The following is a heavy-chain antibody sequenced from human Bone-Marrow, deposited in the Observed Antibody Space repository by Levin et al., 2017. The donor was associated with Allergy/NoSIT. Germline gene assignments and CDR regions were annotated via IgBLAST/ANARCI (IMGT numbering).Heavy chain of an antibody. CDR2: ISGSGDST. CDR3: AKDRDFYGSGSLGN. Sequence: GGSLRLSCAASGFTFSYYAMSWVRQAPGKGLEWVSGISGSGDSTYDGDSVKGRFTISRDNSKNTLYLQMNSLRAEDTAVYYCAKDRDFYGSGSLGNWGQGTLVTVSS. D-gene: IGHD3-10*01. J-gene: IGHJ4*02. V-gene: IGHV3-23*01. CDR1: GFTFSYYA.